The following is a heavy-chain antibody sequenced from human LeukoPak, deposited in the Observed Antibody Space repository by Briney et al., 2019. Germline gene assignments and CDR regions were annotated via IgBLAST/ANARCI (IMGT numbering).Heavy chain of an antibody. CDR1: GGSISSGSYY. V-gene: IGHV4-61*02. D-gene: IGHD3-22*01. CDR2: IYTSGST. Sequence: SETLSLTCTVSGGSISSGSYYWSWIRQPAGKGLEWIGRIYTSGSTNYNPSLKSRVTISVDTSKNQFSLKLSSVTAADTAVYYCARAGGYYYDSSGRALGYWGQGTLVTVSS. CDR3: ARAGGYYYDSSGRALGY. J-gene: IGHJ4*02.